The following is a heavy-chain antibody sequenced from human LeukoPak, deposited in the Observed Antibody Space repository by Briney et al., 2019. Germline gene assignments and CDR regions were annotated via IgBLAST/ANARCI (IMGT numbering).Heavy chain of an antibody. CDR3: ARAYYYDSSARVAFDI. Sequence: SETLSLTCTVSGGSISSSNYYWGWIRQPPGKGLEWIGSIFYSGNTYYNPSLKSRVTISVDTSKNQFSLKLRSVIAADTALYYCARAYYYDSSARVAFDIWGQGTMVTVSS. CDR1: GGSISSSNYY. D-gene: IGHD3-22*01. CDR2: IFYSGNT. J-gene: IGHJ3*02. V-gene: IGHV4-39*02.